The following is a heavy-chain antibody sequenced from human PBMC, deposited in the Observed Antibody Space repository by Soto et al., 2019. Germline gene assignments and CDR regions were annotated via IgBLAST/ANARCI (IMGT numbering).Heavy chain of an antibody. V-gene: IGHV3-15*01. CDR2: IKSRGSGGTT. CDR3: SWSRSINYYFDS. J-gene: IGHJ4*02. D-gene: IGHD3-3*01. Sequence: EVQLVESGGGLVKPGGSLRLSCAASGFKFTDAWMSWVRQVPGKGPEWVGRIKSRGSGGTTDYAAPVKGRFTISRDDSQNTLFLQMNSLKTEDTAVYYCSWSRSINYYFDSWGQGTLVTVSS. CDR1: GFKFTDAW.